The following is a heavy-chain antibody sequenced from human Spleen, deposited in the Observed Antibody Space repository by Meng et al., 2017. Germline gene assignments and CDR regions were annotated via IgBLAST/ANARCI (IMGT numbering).Heavy chain of an antibody. D-gene: IGHD3-22*01. Sequence: ASVKVSCKPSGYTFTDYYLHWVRHAPGQGLAWMGWIDPKTGATNYAQQFQGRVTMTGDTSIRAAYMELSSMRSDDTAVYYCASGPYSSGYYDLGPKDAFDMWGPGTMVTVSS. J-gene: IGHJ3*02. CDR2: IDPKTGAT. CDR1: GYTFTDYY. CDR3: ASGPYSSGYYDLGPKDAFDM. V-gene: IGHV1-2*02.